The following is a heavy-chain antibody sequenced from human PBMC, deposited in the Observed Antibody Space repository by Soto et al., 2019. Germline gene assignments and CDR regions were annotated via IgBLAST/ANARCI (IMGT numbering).Heavy chain of an antibody. J-gene: IGHJ5*02. CDR3: ARVRGRLLRFDP. CDR2: IYYSGST. D-gene: IGHD2-15*01. CDR1: GGSISSGDYY. Sequence: SETLSLTCTVSGGSISSGDYYWSWIRQPPGKGLEWIGYIYYSGSTNYNPSLKSRVTIPVDTSKNQFSLKLSSVIAADTAVYYCARVRGRLLRFDPWGQGTLVTVS. V-gene: IGHV4-30-4*01.